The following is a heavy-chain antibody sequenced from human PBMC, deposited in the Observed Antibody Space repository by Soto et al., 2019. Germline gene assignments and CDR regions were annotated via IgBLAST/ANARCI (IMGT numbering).Heavy chain of an antibody. CDR3: ARPRGGTPHDAFDI. V-gene: IGHV3-7*01. D-gene: IGHD2-15*01. Sequence: EVQLVESGGGLVQPGRSLKLSCTASGFTFTNYWMTWVRQAPGKGLEWVANIKQDGSEKYYVDSVKGRFTISRDNAKNSLFLQMNSLRGDDTAIYYCARPRGGTPHDAFDIWGQGTMVTVSS. CDR1: GFTFTNYW. J-gene: IGHJ3*02. CDR2: IKQDGSEK.